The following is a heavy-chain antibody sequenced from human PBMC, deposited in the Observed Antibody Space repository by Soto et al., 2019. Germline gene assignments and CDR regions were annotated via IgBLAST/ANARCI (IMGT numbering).Heavy chain of an antibody. Sequence: ASVKVSRKXSGYTFTSYGISWVRQAPAQGLEWMGWTSAYNGNTNYAQKLQGRVTMTTDTSTSTAYMELRSLRSDDTAVYYCARGAQLERRDYYYYGMDVWGQGTTVTVSS. CDR1: GYTFTSYG. CDR3: ARGAQLERRDYYYYGMDV. CDR2: TSAYNGNT. J-gene: IGHJ6*02. V-gene: IGHV1-18*01. D-gene: IGHD1-1*01.